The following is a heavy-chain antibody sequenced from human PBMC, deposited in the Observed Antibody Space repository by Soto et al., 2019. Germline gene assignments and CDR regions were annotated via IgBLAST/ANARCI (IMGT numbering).Heavy chain of an antibody. Sequence: EVQLLESGGGLVQPGGSLRLSCAASGFTFSSYAMSWVRQAPGKGLEWVSAISGSGGSTYYADSVKGRFTISRDNSKNTMYLQMNSLRAEDTAVYYCAKSKVKVSTEGLYYYYYYMDVWGKGTTVTVSS. D-gene: IGHD4-17*01. V-gene: IGHV3-23*01. J-gene: IGHJ6*03. CDR1: GFTFSSYA. CDR2: ISGSGGST. CDR3: AKSKVKVSTEGLYYYYYYMDV.